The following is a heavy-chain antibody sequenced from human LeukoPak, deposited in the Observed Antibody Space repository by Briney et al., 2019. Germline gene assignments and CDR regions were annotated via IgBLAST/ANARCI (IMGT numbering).Heavy chain of an antibody. V-gene: IGHV3-48*04. CDR1: GFTFSSYS. J-gene: IGHJ4*02. CDR2: ISSSGSTI. D-gene: IGHD6-19*01. Sequence: GGSLRLSCAASGFTFSSYSMNWVRQAPGKGLEWVSYISSSGSTIYYADSVKGRFTISRDNAKNSLYLQMNSLRAEDTAVYYCARGSSGWDPTGFWWGQGTLVTVSS. CDR3: ARGSSGWDPTGFW.